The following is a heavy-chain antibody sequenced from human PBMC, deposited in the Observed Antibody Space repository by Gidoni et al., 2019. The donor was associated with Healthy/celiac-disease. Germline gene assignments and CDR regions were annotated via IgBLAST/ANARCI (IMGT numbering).Heavy chain of an antibody. CDR3: ARRLLTIFPGGFFDY. V-gene: IGHV4-34*01. D-gene: IGHD3-9*01. J-gene: IGHJ4*02. CDR1: GWYFIGYY. CDR2: INHSGST. Sequence: QVHLQQWGAGLLTLSETLSLTCAVYGWYFIGYYWNWIRQPPGKGLEWIGEINHSGSTNYNPSLKSRVTISVDTSKNQFSLNLSSVTAADTAVYYCARRLLTIFPGGFFDYWGQGTLVTVSS.